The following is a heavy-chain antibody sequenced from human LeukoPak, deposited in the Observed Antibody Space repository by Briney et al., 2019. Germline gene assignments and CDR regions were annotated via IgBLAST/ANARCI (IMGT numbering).Heavy chain of an antibody. Sequence: GGSLRLSCAASGFTFSSYSMNWVRQAPGKGLEWVSSISNSSSYIYYADSVKGRFTISRDNAKNTLYLQMNSLRAEDTAVYYCAKAYDILTGYFDYWGQGTLVTVSS. V-gene: IGHV3-21*04. D-gene: IGHD3-9*01. CDR3: AKAYDILTGYFDY. CDR1: GFTFSSYS. J-gene: IGHJ4*02. CDR2: ISNSSSYI.